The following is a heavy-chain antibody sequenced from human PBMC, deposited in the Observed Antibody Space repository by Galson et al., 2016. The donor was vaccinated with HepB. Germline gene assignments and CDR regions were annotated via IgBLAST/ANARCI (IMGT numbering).Heavy chain of an antibody. CDR1: VFTVRNNY. D-gene: IGHD5-24*01. CDR3: AEYSTKDH. V-gene: IGHV3-53*01. J-gene: IGHJ4*02. Sequence: SLRLSCAASVFTVRNNYMSWVRQAPGKGLEWVSLIYSGGSTKYADYVRGRFTISRENSKNTLYLQMNSMRAEDTAVYYCAEYSTKDHWGQGTLVTVSS. CDR2: IYSGGST.